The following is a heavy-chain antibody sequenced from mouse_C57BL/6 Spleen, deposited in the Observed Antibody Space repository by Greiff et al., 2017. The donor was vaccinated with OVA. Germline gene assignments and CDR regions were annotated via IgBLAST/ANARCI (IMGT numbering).Heavy chain of an antibody. CDR2: INPSSGYT. D-gene: IGHD3-3*01. CDR1: GYTFTSYT. Sequence: VQLQQSGAELARPGASVKMSCKASGYTFTSYTMHWVKQRPGQGLEWIGYINPSSGYTKYNQKFKDKATLTADKSSSTAYMQLSSLTSADSAVNYCERGDRDGLGFAYWGQGTMVTVSA. J-gene: IGHJ3*01. V-gene: IGHV1-4*01. CDR3: ERGDRDGLGFAY.